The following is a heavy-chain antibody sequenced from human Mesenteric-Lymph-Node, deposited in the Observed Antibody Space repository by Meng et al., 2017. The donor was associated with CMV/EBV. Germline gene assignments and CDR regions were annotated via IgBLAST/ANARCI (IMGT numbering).Heavy chain of an antibody. CDR1: GGTFSSYT. V-gene: IGHV1-69*04. CDR3: TTDPPTYYDFWSGYYIY. D-gene: IGHD3-3*01. Sequence: SVKVSCKASGGTFSSYTISWVRQAPGQGLEWMGRIIPILGIANYAQKFQGRVTITADKSTSTAYLQMNSLKTEDTAVYYCTTDPPTYYDFWSGYYIYWGQGTLVTVSS. J-gene: IGHJ4*02. CDR2: IIPILGIA.